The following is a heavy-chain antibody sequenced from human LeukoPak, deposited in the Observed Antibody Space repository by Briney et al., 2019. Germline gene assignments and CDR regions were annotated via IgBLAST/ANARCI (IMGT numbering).Heavy chain of an antibody. D-gene: IGHD3-9*01. CDR3: ARGEGLRYFDWLFH. CDR2: ISRSGSTK. J-gene: IGHJ4*02. CDR1: GFTFSDYN. V-gene: IGHV3-11*01. Sequence: GGSLRLSCAASGFTFSDYNMRWIRQAPGKGLEWVSSISRSGSTKYYADSVKGRFTISRDSAKNSLFLQMNSLRAEDTAVYYCARGEGLRYFDWLFHWGQGTLVTVSS.